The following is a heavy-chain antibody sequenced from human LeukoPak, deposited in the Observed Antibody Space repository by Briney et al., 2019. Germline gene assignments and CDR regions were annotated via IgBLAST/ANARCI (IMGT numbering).Heavy chain of an antibody. J-gene: IGHJ4*02. CDR2: ISASGSDF. V-gene: IGHV5-51*01. D-gene: IGHD2-8*02. CDR1: GYSFSDYW. CDR3: ARRPSVTGAPFDY. Sequence: GESLKISCRGSGYSFSDYWIGWVRQMPGEGLEWMGLISASGSDFRNSPSFEGQATISVDKSINTAYLQWSRLRASDTAIYYCARRPSVTGAPFDYWGQGTLSPSP.